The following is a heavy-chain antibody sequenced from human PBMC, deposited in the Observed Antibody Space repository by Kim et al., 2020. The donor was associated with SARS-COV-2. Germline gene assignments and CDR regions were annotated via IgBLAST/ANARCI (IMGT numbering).Heavy chain of an antibody. V-gene: IGHV1-46*01. D-gene: IGHD6-6*01. J-gene: IGHJ4*02. Sequence: AQKFQGRVTMTRDTSTSTVYMELSSLRSEDTAVYYCARDRAPNGIAAPSYWGQGTLVTVSS. CDR3: ARDRAPNGIAAPSY.